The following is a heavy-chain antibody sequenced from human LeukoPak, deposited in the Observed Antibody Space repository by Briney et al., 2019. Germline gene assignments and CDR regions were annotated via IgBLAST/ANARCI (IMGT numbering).Heavy chain of an antibody. CDR1: GFTFSGYA. J-gene: IGHJ4*02. V-gene: IGHV3-23*01. CDR2: ISASGDRI. CDR3: TKTHSSGWCLDY. Sequence: GGSLRLSCAASGFTFSGYAMTWVRQAPGKGLEWVSGISASGDRIYYADSVKGRLTISRDNSKNTLYLQMNYLRAEDTAIYYCTKTHSSGWCLDYWGQGSLVTVSS. D-gene: IGHD6-19*01.